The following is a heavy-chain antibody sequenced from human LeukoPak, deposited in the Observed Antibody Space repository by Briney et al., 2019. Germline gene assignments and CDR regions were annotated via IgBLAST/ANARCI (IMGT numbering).Heavy chain of an antibody. J-gene: IGHJ4*02. CDR2: ISSSSSYI. D-gene: IGHD2-15*01. CDR3: ARAGGYCGRISCPYYFDY. V-gene: IGHV3-21*04. Sequence: PGGSLRLSCAASGFTFSSYSMNWVRQAPGKGLEWVSLISSSSSYIYYADSVKGRFTISRDNAKNSLYLQINSLRSEDTAVYYCARAGGYCGRISCPYYFDYWGQGSLVAVSS. CDR1: GFTFSSYS.